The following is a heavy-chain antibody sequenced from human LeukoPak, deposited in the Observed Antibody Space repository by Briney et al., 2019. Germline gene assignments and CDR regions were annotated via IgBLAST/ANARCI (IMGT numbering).Heavy chain of an antibody. CDR2: ISYDGSNK. CDR3: ASPPVEMATIMEDY. Sequence: GGSLRLSCAASGFTFSSYAMHWVRQAPGKGLGWVAVISYDGSNKYYADSVKGRFTISRDNSKNTLYLQMNSLRAEDTAVYYCASPPVEMATIMEDYWGQGTPVTVSS. J-gene: IGHJ4*02. D-gene: IGHD5-24*01. CDR1: GFTFSSYA. V-gene: IGHV3-30-3*01.